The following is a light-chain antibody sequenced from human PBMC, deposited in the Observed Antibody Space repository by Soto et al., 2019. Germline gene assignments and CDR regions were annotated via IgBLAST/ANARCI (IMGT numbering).Light chain of an antibody. CDR1: SSDVGGYNY. CDR3: GSYTSSSTLVV. CDR2: DVS. Sequence: QSALTQPASVSGSPGQSITISCTGTSSDVGGYNYVSWYQRHPGKATKLMIYDVSNRPSGVSNRFSGSKSGNTASLTISGLQAEDEADYYCGSYTSSSTLVVFGGGTKLTVL. J-gene: IGLJ2*01. V-gene: IGLV2-14*01.